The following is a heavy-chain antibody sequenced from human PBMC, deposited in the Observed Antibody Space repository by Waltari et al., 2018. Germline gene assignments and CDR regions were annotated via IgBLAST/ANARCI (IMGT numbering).Heavy chain of an antibody. CDR2: INPNSGDT. Sequence: QVQLVQSGAEVKKPGASVKVSCKASGYTFTGYYMHWVLQAPGQGLEWMGWINPNSGDTNYAQKFQGRVTMTRDTSISTAYMELSRLRSDDTAVYYCARVWAEGDDAFDIWGQGTMVTVSS. CDR1: GYTFTGYY. D-gene: IGHD3-10*01. V-gene: IGHV1-2*02. CDR3: ARVWAEGDDAFDI. J-gene: IGHJ3*02.